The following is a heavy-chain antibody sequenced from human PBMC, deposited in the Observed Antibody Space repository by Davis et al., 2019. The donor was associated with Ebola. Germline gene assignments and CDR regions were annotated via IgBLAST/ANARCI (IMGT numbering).Heavy chain of an antibody. D-gene: IGHD2-2*01. J-gene: IGHJ6*02. Sequence: GGSLRLSCAASGFTFSSYEMNWVRQAPGKGLEWVAVISYDGSNKYYADSVKGRFTISRDNSKNTLYLQMNSLRAEDTAVYYCANGHGRYYYYGMDVWGQGTTVTVSS. CDR2: ISYDGSNK. CDR1: GFTFSSYE. CDR3: ANGHGRYYYYGMDV. V-gene: IGHV3-30*18.